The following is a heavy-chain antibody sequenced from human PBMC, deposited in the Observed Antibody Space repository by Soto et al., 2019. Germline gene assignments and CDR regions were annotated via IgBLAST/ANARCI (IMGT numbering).Heavy chain of an antibody. J-gene: IGHJ4*02. D-gene: IGHD6-19*01. V-gene: IGHV1-69*08. CDR2: IIPILGIA. CDR1: GGTFSSYT. Sequence: QVQLVQSGAEVKKPGSSVKVSCKASGGTFSSYTISWVRQAPGQGLEWMGRIIPILGIANYAQKFQGRVTITADNSTSTAYMELSSLRSEDTAVYYCARDGTVAGTAHFDYWGQGTLVTVSS. CDR3: ARDGTVAGTAHFDY.